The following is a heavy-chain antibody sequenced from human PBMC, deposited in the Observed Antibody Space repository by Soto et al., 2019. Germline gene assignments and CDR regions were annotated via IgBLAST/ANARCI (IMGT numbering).Heavy chain of an antibody. D-gene: IGHD2-15*01. V-gene: IGHV1-69*02. CDR3: ARQVVEVVAATPGWFDP. CDR2: IIPILGIA. Sequence: QVQLVQSGAEVKKPGSSVKVSCKASGGTFSSYTISWVRQAPGQGLEWMGRIIPILGIANYAQKFQGRVTITADKSTSTAYMELSSLRSEDTAVYYCARQVVEVVAATPGWFDPWGQGTLVTVSS. J-gene: IGHJ5*02. CDR1: GGTFSSYT.